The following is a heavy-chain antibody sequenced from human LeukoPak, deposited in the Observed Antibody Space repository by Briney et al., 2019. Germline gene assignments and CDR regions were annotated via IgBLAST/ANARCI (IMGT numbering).Heavy chain of an antibody. Sequence: GGSLRLSCAVSGFTFSGYYMSWIRQAPGKGLEWLSYISSAGDIIYYADSVKGRFTISRDNAKNSLYLQINSLRAEDTALYYCARNAPFRNDGWPLFDYWGQGTLVTVSS. V-gene: IGHV3-11*01. CDR3: ARNAPFRNDGWPLFDY. CDR2: ISSAGDII. J-gene: IGHJ4*02. CDR1: GFTFSGYY. D-gene: IGHD1-1*01.